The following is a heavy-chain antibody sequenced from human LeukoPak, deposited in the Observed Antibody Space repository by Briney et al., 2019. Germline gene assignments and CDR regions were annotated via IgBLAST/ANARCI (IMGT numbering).Heavy chain of an antibody. V-gene: IGHV1-18*01. J-gene: IGHJ4*02. Sequence: GASVKVSCKASGYTFTSYGISWVRQAPGQGLEWMGWISAYNGNTNYAQKLQGRVTMTTDTSTSTAYMELRSLRSDDTAVYYCARNPEGFGELLSPLDYWGQGTLVTVSS. D-gene: IGHD3-10*01. CDR3: ARNPEGFGELLSPLDY. CDR2: ISAYNGNT. CDR1: GYTFTSYG.